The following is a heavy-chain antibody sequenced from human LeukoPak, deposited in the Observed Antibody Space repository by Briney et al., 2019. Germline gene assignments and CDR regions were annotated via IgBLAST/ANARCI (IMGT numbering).Heavy chain of an antibody. J-gene: IGHJ4*02. CDR3: ASGYYDILTGYSMTHFDY. CDR2: ISYDGSNE. D-gene: IGHD3-9*01. CDR1: GFTFSSSA. Sequence: GGSLRLSCAASGFTFSSSAMSWVRQAPGKGLEGVAVISYDGSNEYCADSVKGRFTISRDNSKNTLYLQMNSLRAEDTAVYYCASGYYDILTGYSMTHFDYWGQGTLVTVSP. V-gene: IGHV3-30-3*01.